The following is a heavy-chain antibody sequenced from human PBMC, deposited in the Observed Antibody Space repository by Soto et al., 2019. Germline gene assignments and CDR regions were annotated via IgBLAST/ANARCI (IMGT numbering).Heavy chain of an antibody. CDR1: GYTFTSYA. D-gene: IGHD3-10*01. V-gene: IGHV1-69*13. CDR2: IIPIFGTA. J-gene: IGHJ6*02. CDR3: ARGQDSLLWFGESNCGMDV. Sequence: SVKVSCKASGYTFTSYAMHWVRQAPGQGLEWMGGIIPIFGTANYAQKFQGRVTITADESTSTAYMELSSLRSEDTAVYYCARGQDSLLWFGESNCGMDVWGQGTTVTVSS.